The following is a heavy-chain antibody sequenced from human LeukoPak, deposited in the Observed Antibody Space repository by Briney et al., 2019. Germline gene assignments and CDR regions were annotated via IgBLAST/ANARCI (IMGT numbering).Heavy chain of an antibody. J-gene: IGHJ4*02. Sequence: SQTLSLTCAISGDSVSSNNAAWNWIRQSPSRGLGWLGRTYYRSKWYNEYAVSVKSRIILKPDTSKNQFSLQLNSVTPGDTAVYYCARSSGWFDYWGQGTLVTVSS. CDR2: TYYRSKWYN. CDR3: ARSSGWFDY. CDR1: GDSVSSNNAA. D-gene: IGHD6-19*01. V-gene: IGHV6-1*01.